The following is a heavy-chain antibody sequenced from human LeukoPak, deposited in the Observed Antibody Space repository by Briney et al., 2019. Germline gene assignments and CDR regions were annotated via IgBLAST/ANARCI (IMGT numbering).Heavy chain of an antibody. CDR3: ARQRLRWYNWDY. CDR2: IYYSGST. CDR1: GGSISSSSYY. D-gene: IGHD4-23*01. V-gene: IGHV4-39*07. J-gene: IGHJ4*02. Sequence: PSETLSLTCTVSGGSISSSSYYWGWIRQPPGKGLEWIGSIYYSGSTYYNPSLKSRVTISVDTSKNQFSLKLSSVTAADTAVYYCARQRLRWYNWDYWGQGTLVTVSS.